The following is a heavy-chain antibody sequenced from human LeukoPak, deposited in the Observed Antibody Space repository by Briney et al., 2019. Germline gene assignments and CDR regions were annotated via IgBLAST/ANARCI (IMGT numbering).Heavy chain of an antibody. J-gene: IGHJ4*02. Sequence: ASVKVSCKASGYTFTSYDINWVRQATGQGLEWMGWMNPNSGNTGYAQKFQGRVTMTRNTSISTAYMELSSLRSEDTAVYYCAREESGSSQSPFDYWGQGTLVTVSS. D-gene: IGHD1-26*01. V-gene: IGHV1-8*01. CDR3: AREESGSSQSPFDY. CDR1: GYTFTSYD. CDR2: MNPNSGNT.